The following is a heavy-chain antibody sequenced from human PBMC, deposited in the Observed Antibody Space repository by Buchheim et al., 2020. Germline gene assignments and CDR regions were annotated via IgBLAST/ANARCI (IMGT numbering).Heavy chain of an antibody. CDR1: GYSFSNFW. CDR3: ARRLYSGSPWIDY. J-gene: IGHJ4*02. Sequence: EVQLVQSGAEVRKPGGSLKISCKASGYSFSNFWIAWVRQMPGKGLEWMGIIYPGDSDTRYSPSFQGQVTISADKSITTAYLQWRTLKASDTAMYYCARRLYSGSPWIDYWGQGTL. V-gene: IGHV5-51*01. D-gene: IGHD1-26*01. CDR2: IYPGDSDT.